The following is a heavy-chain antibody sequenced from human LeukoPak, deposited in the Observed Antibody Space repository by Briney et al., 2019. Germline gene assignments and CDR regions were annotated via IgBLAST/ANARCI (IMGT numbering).Heavy chain of an antibody. V-gene: IGHV3-53*01. Sequence: GGSLRLSCAASGFTVSSNYMSWVRQAPGKGLEWVSVIYSGGGTYYADFVKGRFTISRDNSKNTLYLQMNSLRAEDTAVYYCARGELTTGNAIDIWGQGTMVTVSS. CDR3: ARGELTTGNAIDI. D-gene: IGHD3-22*01. CDR1: GFTVSSNY. J-gene: IGHJ3*02. CDR2: IYSGGGT.